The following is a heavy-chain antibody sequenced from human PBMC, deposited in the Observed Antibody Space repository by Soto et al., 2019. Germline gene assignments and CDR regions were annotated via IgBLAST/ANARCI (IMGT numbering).Heavy chain of an antibody. CDR2: IKGDESTT. V-gene: IGHV3-74*01. D-gene: IGHD5-18*01. Sequence: EVQLVESGGGLVQPGGSLRLSCAASGFTFSKYWIHWVRQAPGKGLVWVSCIKGDESTTNYADSVKGRFTISRDNANDVVFLHMNTMTADDTAVYYCARGGYGLWLNDYWGQGTLVTVSS. CDR3: ARGGYGLWLNDY. CDR1: GFTFSKYW. J-gene: IGHJ4*02.